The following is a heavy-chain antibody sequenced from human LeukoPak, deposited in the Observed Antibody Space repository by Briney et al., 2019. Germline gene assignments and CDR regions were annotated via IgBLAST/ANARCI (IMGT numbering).Heavy chain of an antibody. V-gene: IGHV4-31*03. D-gene: IGHD3-22*01. CDR3: SRGLDSRKLGY. J-gene: IGHJ4*02. CDR1: GASFNSDDQY. CDR2: IHASGML. Sequence: SETLSHTCTVSGASFNSDDQYWNWLRQSPGKGLEWIGSIHASGMLYNNPSLESRVTMSRDTSKNQFSLNLNSVTAADTAVYFCSRGLDSRKLGYWGQGILVTVSS.